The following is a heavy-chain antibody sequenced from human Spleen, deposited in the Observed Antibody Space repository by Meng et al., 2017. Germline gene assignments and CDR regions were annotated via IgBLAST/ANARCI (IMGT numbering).Heavy chain of an antibody. Sequence: QVQLVQSGPEVKQPGASVKVSCKASGYTFTGYSMHWIRQAPGQGLEWMGRINPDSGTNYAQRFQGRVTLTWDTSISTAYMDLSSLRSDDTAMYYCAKDLSGSIDYWGQGTLVTVSS. CDR2: INPDSGT. CDR3: AKDLSGSIDY. J-gene: IGHJ4*02. V-gene: IGHV1-2*06. CDR1: GYTFTGYS. D-gene: IGHD2/OR15-2a*01.